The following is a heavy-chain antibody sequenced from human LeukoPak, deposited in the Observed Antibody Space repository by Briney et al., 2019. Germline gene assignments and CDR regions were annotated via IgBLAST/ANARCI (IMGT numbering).Heavy chain of an antibody. V-gene: IGHV3-21*01. CDR1: GFTFSSYS. D-gene: IGHD6-19*01. CDR2: ISSSSSYI. Sequence: TGGSLRLSCAASGFTFSSYSMNWVRQAPGKGLEWVSSISSSSSYIYYADSVKGRFTISRDNAKNSLYLQMNSLRAEDTAVYYCAKDLDPVAGNYDYWGQGTLVTVSS. J-gene: IGHJ4*02. CDR3: AKDLDPVAGNYDY.